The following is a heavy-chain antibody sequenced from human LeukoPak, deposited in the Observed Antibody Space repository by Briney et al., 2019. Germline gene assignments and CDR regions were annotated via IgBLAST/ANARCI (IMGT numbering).Heavy chain of an antibody. Sequence: PSETLSLTCTVSGGSISSYYWSWIRQPPGKGLEWIGYIYYSGSTNSNPSLKSRVTISVDTSKNQFSLKLSSVTAADTAVYYCARFHIFTTHFYFDYWGQGTLVTVSS. CDR3: ARFHIFTTHFYFDY. CDR2: IYYSGST. V-gene: IGHV4-59*08. J-gene: IGHJ4*02. CDR1: GGSISSYY. D-gene: IGHD3-9*01.